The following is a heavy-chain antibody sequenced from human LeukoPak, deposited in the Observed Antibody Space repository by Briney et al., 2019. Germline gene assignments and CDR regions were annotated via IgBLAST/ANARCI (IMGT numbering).Heavy chain of an antibody. J-gene: IGHJ4*02. V-gene: IGHV3-23*01. CDR3: AKRWHSSSYYDY. D-gene: IGHD6-6*01. CDR2: ISGSGGST. Sequence: GGSLRLSCAASGFTLSSYAMSWVRQAPGKGLEWVSAISGSGGSTYYADSVKGRFTISRDNSKNTLYLQMNSLRAEDTAVYYCAKRWHSSSYYDYWGQGTLVTVSS. CDR1: GFTLSSYA.